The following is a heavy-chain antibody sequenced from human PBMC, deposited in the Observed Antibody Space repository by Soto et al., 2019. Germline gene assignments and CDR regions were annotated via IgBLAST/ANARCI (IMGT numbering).Heavy chain of an antibody. CDR2: IYSGGYT. CDR1: GFDVSNTD. J-gene: IGHJ4*02. Sequence: GGSLRLSCAASGFDVSNTDMSWVRQAPGKGLEWVSVIYSGGYTNYADSVKGRFIVSRDSPKNTLYLQMDSLRDEDTAVYYCAREAIIVIAAPEYYFDYWGQGTLVTVSS. D-gene: IGHD3-22*01. CDR3: AREAIIVIAAPEYYFDY. V-gene: IGHV3-66*01.